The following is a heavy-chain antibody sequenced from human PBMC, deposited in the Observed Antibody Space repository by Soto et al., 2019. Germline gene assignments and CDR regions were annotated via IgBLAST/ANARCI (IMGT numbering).Heavy chain of an antibody. Sequence: QVQLVQSGAEVKKPGSSVKVSCKASGGTFSSYANSWVRQAPGQGLEWMGGIIPIFGTANYAQKFQGRVTITADESTSTAYMELSSLRSEDTAVYYCAGRTPTVTCCGSFDYWGQGTLVTVSS. V-gene: IGHV1-69*01. CDR2: IIPIFGTA. J-gene: IGHJ4*02. D-gene: IGHD4-17*01. CDR1: GGTFSSYA. CDR3: AGRTPTVTCCGSFDY.